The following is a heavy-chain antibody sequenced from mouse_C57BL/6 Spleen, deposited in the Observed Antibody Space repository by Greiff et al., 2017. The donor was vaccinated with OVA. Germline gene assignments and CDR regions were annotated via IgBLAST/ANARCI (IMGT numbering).Heavy chain of an antibody. CDR2: IDPETGGT. J-gene: IGHJ1*03. D-gene: IGHD1-1*02. V-gene: IGHV1-15*01. Sequence: QVHVKQSGAELVRPGASVTLSCKASGYTFTDYEMHWVKQTPVHGLEWIGAIDPETGGTAYNQKFKGKAILTADKSSSTAYMELRSLTSEDSAVYYCTSGGYYWYFDVWGTGTTVTVSS. CDR3: TSGGYYWYFDV. CDR1: GYTFTDYE.